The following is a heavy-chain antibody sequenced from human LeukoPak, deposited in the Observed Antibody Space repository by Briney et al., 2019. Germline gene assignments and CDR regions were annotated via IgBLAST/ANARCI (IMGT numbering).Heavy chain of an antibody. CDR1: GFTFSSYG. CDR3: ATLPSSSGYYDAFGI. J-gene: IGHJ3*02. Sequence: GGSLRLSCAASGFTFSSYGMHWVRQAPGKGLGWVAFIRYDGSNKYYADSVKGRFTISRDNSKNTLYLQMNSLRAEDTAVYYCATLPSSSGYYDAFGIWGQGTMVTVSS. CDR2: IRYDGSNK. V-gene: IGHV3-30*02. D-gene: IGHD3-22*01.